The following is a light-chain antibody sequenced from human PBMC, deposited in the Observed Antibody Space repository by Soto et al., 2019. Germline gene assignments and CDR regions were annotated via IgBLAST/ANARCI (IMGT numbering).Light chain of an antibody. CDR3: QQYYTTPYT. CDR1: QSVLYSSNNKNN. V-gene: IGKV4-1*01. Sequence: DIVMTQSPDSLAVSLGERATINCKSSQSVLYSSNNKNNLAWYQLKPRQPPKLLIYWASTRESGVPDRFSGSGSGTDFTLTISSLQAEDVAVYYCQQYYTTPYTFGQGTKLEIK. J-gene: IGKJ2*01. CDR2: WAS.